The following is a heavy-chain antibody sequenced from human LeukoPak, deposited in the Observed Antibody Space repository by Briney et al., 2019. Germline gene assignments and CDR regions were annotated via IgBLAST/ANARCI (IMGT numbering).Heavy chain of an antibody. CDR3: AREDIVVMVYVFDY. D-gene: IGHD2-8*01. CDR1: GFTFSNYE. Sequence: PGGSLRLSCAASGFTFSNYEMNWVRQAPGKGLEWLSYITSSGSKTYYADSVKGRFTISRDNAKNSLYLQMNSLRAEDTAVYYCAREDIVVMVYVFDYWGQGTLVTVSS. J-gene: IGHJ4*02. CDR2: ITSSGSKT. V-gene: IGHV3-48*03.